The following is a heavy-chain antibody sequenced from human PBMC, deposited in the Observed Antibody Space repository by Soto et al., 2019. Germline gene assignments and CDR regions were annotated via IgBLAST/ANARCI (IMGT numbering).Heavy chain of an antibody. CDR1: GGSISSSSYY. J-gene: IGHJ3*02. CDR2: IYYSGST. CDR3: AKTRSGYDHLDAFDI. V-gene: IGHV4-39*01. D-gene: IGHD5-12*01. Sequence: SETLSLTCTVSGGSISSSSYYWGWIRQPPGKGLEWIGSIYYSGSTYYNPSLKSRVAISVDTSKNQFSLKLSSVTAADTAVYYCAKTRSGYDHLDAFDIWGQGTMVT.